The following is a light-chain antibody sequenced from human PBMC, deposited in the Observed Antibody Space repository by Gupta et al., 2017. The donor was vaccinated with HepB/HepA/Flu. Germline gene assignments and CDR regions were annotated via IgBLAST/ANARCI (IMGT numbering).Light chain of an antibody. V-gene: IGKV3-20*01. J-gene: IGKJ5*01. Sequence: EFVLTQSPDTLSLSPGERATLSCRASQSVNDYLAWYQQKPGQAPRLLIYGASSRATGIPDRFSGSGSGTYFTLTISRLEPEDFAVYYCQQYGSSPVTFGQGTRLEI. CDR1: QSVNDY. CDR2: GAS. CDR3: QQYGSSPVT.